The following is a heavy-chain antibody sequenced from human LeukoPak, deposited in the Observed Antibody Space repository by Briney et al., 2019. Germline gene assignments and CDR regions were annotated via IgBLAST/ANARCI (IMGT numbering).Heavy chain of an antibody. J-gene: IGHJ3*02. CDR1: GFTFSSYA. CDR3: ARDREAVAGTPDAFDI. Sequence: GRSLRLSCAASGFTFSSYAMHWVRQAPGKGLEWVAVISYDGSNKYYADSVKGRFTISRDNSKNTLYLQMNSLRAEDTAVYYCARDREAVAGTPDAFDIWGQGTMVTVSS. CDR2: ISYDGSNK. V-gene: IGHV3-30-3*01. D-gene: IGHD6-19*01.